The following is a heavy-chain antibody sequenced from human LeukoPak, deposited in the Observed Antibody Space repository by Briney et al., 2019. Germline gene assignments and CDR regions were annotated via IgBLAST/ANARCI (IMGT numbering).Heavy chain of an antibody. CDR1: GFSVSNYY. V-gene: IGHV3-66*03. CDR2: IRDSGET. J-gene: IGHJ5*02. CDR3: ARDRAVTQDWVEFDP. D-gene: IGHD4-17*01. Sequence: GGSLRLSCAGSGFSVSNYYMSWVRQSPGKGLEWVSLIRDSGETFYADSVKGRFTISRDNSKNTMYLQMNRLRVEDTAVYFCARDRAVTQDWVEFDPWGQGTLVTVSS.